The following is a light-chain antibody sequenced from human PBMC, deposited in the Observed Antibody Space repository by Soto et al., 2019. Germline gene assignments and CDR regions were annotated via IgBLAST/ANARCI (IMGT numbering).Light chain of an antibody. J-gene: IGKJ2*02. Sequence: DIHMTQSPSTLSASVGDRVTITCRASQSISSWLAWYQQKPGKAPKLLIYKASSLESGVPSRFSGSGSGTEFTLTISSLQPDDFATYYCQQYKSYCTFGQGTKLEIK. CDR2: KAS. V-gene: IGKV1-5*03. CDR3: QQYKSYCT. CDR1: QSISSW.